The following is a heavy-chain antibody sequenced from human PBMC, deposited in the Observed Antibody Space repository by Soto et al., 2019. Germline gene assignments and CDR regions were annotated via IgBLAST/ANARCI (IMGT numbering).Heavy chain of an antibody. J-gene: IGHJ4*02. Sequence: PGGCMRLSCAASGITFSSYAMSWVRQAPGKGLEWVSAFSGCGGSTYYGDSVKGRFTISRANSKNTLYLQMNSLRAEDTAVYYCAKDQAVERATILDYWGRGTLVTVSS. CDR2: FSGCGGST. V-gene: IGHV3-23*01. CDR1: GITFSSYA. CDR3: AKDQAVERATILDY. D-gene: IGHD5-12*01.